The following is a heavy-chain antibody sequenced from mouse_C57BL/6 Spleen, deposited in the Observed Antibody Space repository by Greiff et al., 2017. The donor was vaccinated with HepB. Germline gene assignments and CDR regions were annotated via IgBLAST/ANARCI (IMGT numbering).Heavy chain of an antibody. Sequence: QQSGAELLKPGASVKLSCTASGFNIKDYYMHWGKQRTEQGLEWIGRFDPEDGETKYAPKFQGKATITADTSSNTAYLQLSSLTSEDTAVYYCARCPYGSSYNFDYWGQGTTLTVSS. V-gene: IGHV14-2*01. D-gene: IGHD1-1*01. J-gene: IGHJ2*01. CDR3: ARCPYGSSYNFDY. CDR1: GFNIKDYY. CDR2: FDPEDGET.